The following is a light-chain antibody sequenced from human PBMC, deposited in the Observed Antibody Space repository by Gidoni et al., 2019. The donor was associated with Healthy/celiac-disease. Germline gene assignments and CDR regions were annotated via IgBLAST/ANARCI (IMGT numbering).Light chain of an antibody. CDR2: WAS. Sequence: DIVMTQSPDDLAVSLGERATINCKSSQSVLYSSNNKNYLAWYQQKPGQPPKLLIYWASTRESGVPDRFSGSGSGTDFTLTISSLQAEDVAVYYCQQYYSTPPWTFGQGTKVEIK. V-gene: IGKV4-1*01. J-gene: IGKJ1*01. CDR1: QSVLYSSNNKNY. CDR3: QQYYSTPPWT.